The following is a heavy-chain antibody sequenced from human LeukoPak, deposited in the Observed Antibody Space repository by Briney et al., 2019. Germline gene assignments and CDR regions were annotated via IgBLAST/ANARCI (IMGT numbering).Heavy chain of an antibody. Sequence: GSSVKVSCKASGGTFSSYAISWVRQAPGQGLEWMGGIIPIFGTANYAQKFQGRVTITADESTSTAYMELSSLRPEDTAVYYCARDRGPYCSGGSCYLTPYYFDYWGQGTLVTVSS. V-gene: IGHV1-69*01. CDR1: GGTFSSYA. J-gene: IGHJ4*02. CDR3: ARDRGPYCSGGSCYLTPYYFDY. CDR2: IIPIFGTA. D-gene: IGHD2-15*01.